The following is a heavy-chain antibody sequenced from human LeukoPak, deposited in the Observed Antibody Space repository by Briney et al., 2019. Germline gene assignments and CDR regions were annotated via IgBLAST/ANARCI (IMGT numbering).Heavy chain of an antibody. Sequence: GESLKISCKGSGYSFTSYWIGWVRQMPGKGLEWMGIIYPGDSDTRYSPSFQGQVTISADKSISTAYLQWSSLKASDTAMYYCARTGRFKPPVPYSSGWANWFDPWGQGTLVTVSS. CDR3: ARTGRFKPPVPYSSGWANWFDP. V-gene: IGHV5-51*01. CDR2: IYPGDSDT. J-gene: IGHJ5*02. CDR1: GYSFTSYW. D-gene: IGHD6-19*01.